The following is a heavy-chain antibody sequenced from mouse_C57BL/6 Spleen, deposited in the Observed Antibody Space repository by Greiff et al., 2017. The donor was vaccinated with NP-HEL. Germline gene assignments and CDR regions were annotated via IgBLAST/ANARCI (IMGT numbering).Heavy chain of an antibody. Sequence: VQLQQSGAELVKPGASVKLSCKASGYTFTSYWMHWVKQRPGRGLEWIGRIDPNSGGTKYNEKFKSKATLTVDKPSSTAYMQLSSLTSEDSAVYICARDGVTTVVATDFDVWGTGTTVTVSS. CDR2: IDPNSGGT. CDR3: ARDGVTTVVATDFDV. J-gene: IGHJ1*03. CDR1: GYTFTSYW. D-gene: IGHD1-1*01. V-gene: IGHV1-72*01.